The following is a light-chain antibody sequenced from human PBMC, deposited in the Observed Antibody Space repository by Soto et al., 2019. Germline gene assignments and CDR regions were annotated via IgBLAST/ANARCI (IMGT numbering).Light chain of an antibody. CDR2: KAS. CDR1: QSISSW. Sequence: DIQMTQSPSTLSASVGDRVTITCRASQSISSWLAWYQQKPGKAPKLLMFKASILEDGVPSRFSGSGSGTEFTLTISSLQPDDFATYYCQQYNSFSPWTFGQGTKVDIK. J-gene: IGKJ1*01. V-gene: IGKV1-5*03. CDR3: QQYNSFSPWT.